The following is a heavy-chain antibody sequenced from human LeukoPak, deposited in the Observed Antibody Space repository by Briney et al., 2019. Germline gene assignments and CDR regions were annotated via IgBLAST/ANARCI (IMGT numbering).Heavy chain of an antibody. CDR2: IYYSGST. Sequence: PSETLSLTCTVSGGSISSYYWSWIRQPPGKGLEWIGYIYYSGSTNYNPSLKSRVTISVDTSKNQFSLKLSSVTAADTAVYYCARVPYDSSGYYFRYFDYWGQGTLVTVSS. CDR1: GGSISSYY. D-gene: IGHD3-22*01. V-gene: IGHV4-59*01. J-gene: IGHJ4*02. CDR3: ARVPYDSSGYYFRYFDY.